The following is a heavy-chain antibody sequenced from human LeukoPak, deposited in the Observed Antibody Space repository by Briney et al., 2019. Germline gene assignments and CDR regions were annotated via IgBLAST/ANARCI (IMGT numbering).Heavy chain of an antibody. Sequence: SETLSLTCTVSGGSISSGDYYWSWIRQPPGKGLEWIGHTHYSGITYYSPSLKSRLTISVDTSKNQFSLKLSSVTAADTAVYHCARARAYSSSRYYFDYWGQGTLVTVSS. CDR1: GGSISSGDYY. V-gene: IGHV4-30-4*08. D-gene: IGHD6-13*01. J-gene: IGHJ4*02. CDR2: THYSGIT. CDR3: ARARAYSSSRYYFDY.